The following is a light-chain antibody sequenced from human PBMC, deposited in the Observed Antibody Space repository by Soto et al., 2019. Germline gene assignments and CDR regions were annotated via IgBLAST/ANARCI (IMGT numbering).Light chain of an antibody. CDR2: EGT. J-gene: IGLJ1*01. V-gene: IGLV2-23*01. CDR1: NSDVGTHNL. CDR3: CSYALL. Sequence: QSVLTQPASVSGSPGQSITISCTGTNSDVGTHNLVSWYQQHPGKAPKLIIYEGTKRPSGVSNRFSGSKSGNTASLTISGHQDEDEADYYCCSYALLFGTATKVTV.